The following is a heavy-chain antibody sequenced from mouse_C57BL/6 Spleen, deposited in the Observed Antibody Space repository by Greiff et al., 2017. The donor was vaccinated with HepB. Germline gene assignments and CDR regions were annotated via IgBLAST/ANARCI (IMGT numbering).Heavy chain of an antibody. Sequence: VQLQQPGAELVMPGASVKLSCKASGYTFTSYWMHWVKQRPGQGLEWIGEIDPSDSYTNYNQKFKGKSTLTVDKSSSTAYMQLSSLTSEDSAVYYCARGGTGQFAYWGQGTLVTVSA. CDR2: IDPSDSYT. V-gene: IGHV1-69*01. CDR3: ARGGTGQFAY. D-gene: IGHD4-1*01. CDR1: GYTFTSYW. J-gene: IGHJ3*01.